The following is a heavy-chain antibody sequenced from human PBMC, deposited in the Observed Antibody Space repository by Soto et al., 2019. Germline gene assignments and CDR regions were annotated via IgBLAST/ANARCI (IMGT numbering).Heavy chain of an antibody. J-gene: IGHJ4*02. CDR1: GYSFSSSW. CDR3: ARQGDGGTPTDY. Sequence: GESLKISCKGSGYSFSSSWITWVRQMPGKGLEWMGSIYPGDSDIRYSPSFQGQVAISADKSITTAYLQWSSLRASDTDMYYCARQGDGGTPTDYWGQGNLVTVSS. D-gene: IGHD2-15*01. CDR2: IYPGDSDI. V-gene: IGHV5-51*01.